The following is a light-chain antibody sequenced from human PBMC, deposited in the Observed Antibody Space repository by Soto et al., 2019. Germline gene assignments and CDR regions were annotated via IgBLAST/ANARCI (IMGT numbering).Light chain of an antibody. Sequence: VLTQSPATLSVSPGERATLSGRASQSVATNVAWYQQRPGQAPRLLIYGASKRAIGLPARFSGSGSGTEFTLTITSLQSEDFAVYYCQQYNKWPQTFGQGTKV. CDR3: QQYNKWPQT. V-gene: IGKV3-15*01. J-gene: IGKJ1*01. CDR2: GAS. CDR1: QSVATN.